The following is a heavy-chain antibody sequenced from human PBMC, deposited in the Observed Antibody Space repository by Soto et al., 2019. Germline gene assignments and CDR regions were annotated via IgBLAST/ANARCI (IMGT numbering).Heavy chain of an antibody. CDR3: AKDPNLYDFWSGYPNWFDP. D-gene: IGHD3-3*01. J-gene: IGHJ5*02. CDR2: ISGSGGST. CDR1: GFTFSSYA. Sequence: EVQLLESGGGLVQPGGSLSLSCAASGFTFSSYAMSWVRQAPGKGLEWVSAISGSGGSTYYADSVKGRFTISRDNSKNTLYLQMNSLRAEDTAVYYCAKDPNLYDFWSGYPNWFDPWGQGTLVTVSS. V-gene: IGHV3-23*01.